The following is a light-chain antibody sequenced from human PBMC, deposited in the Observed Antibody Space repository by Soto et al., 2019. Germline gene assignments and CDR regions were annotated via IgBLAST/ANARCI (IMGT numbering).Light chain of an antibody. CDR2: AAS. CDR1: QDIRSD. Sequence: ALQMSQVPASLSASVGDRVTITCRASQDIRSDLGWYQQRPGKAPKLLIYAASSLQSGVPSRFSGSGSGTDFTLTISSLQPEDFATYYCLQDYNYLFGQGTRLEIK. CDR3: LQDYNYL. V-gene: IGKV1-6*01. J-gene: IGKJ5*01.